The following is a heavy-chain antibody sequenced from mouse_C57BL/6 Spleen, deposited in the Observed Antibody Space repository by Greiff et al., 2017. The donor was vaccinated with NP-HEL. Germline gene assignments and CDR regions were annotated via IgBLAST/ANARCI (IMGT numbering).Heavy chain of an antibody. V-gene: IGHV1-80*01. CDR3: ARSNWDWYFDV. D-gene: IGHD4-1*01. Sequence: QVQLQQSGAELVKPGASVKISCKASGYAFSRYWMNWVKQRPGKGLEWIGQIYPGDGDTTYNGKFKGKATLTADKSSSTAYMQLSSLTSEDSAVYFCARSNWDWYFDVWGTGTTVTVSS. J-gene: IGHJ1*03. CDR1: GYAFSRYW. CDR2: IYPGDGDT.